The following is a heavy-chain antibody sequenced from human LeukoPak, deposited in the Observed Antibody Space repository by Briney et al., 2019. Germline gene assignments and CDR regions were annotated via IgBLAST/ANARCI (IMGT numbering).Heavy chain of an antibody. CDR2: ISGSGGDT. Sequence: GGSLRLSCAASGFTFNNYATNWVRQAPGKGLEWVSTISGSGGDTYYADSVKGRFTISRENSKNTLYLQMNSLGAEDTAVYYCARIPSSWSYFDYWGQGTLVTVAS. CDR3: ARIPSSWSYFDY. D-gene: IGHD6-13*01. J-gene: IGHJ4*02. V-gene: IGHV3-23*01. CDR1: GFTFNNYA.